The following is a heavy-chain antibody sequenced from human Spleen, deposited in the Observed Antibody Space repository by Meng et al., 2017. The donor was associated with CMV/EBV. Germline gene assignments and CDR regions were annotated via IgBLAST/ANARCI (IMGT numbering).Heavy chain of an antibody. Sequence: GGSLRLSCAASGFTFSSYSMNWVRQAPGKGLEWVSSISSSSSYIYYADSVKGRFTISRGNAKNSLYLQMNSLRAEDTAVYYCARESDYGYYYYGMDVWGQGTTVTVSS. CDR1: GFTFSSYS. D-gene: IGHD4-17*01. V-gene: IGHV3-21*01. CDR2: ISSSSSYI. J-gene: IGHJ6*02. CDR3: ARESDYGYYYYGMDV.